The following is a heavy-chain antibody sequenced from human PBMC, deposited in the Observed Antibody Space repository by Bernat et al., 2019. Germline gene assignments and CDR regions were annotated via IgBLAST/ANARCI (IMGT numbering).Heavy chain of an antibody. CDR1: GFSFRTLC. V-gene: IGHV3-74*01. CDR2: ISPDGGTT. CDR3: ASVYCTSASCSDY. J-gene: IGHJ4*02. Sequence: EVPVVESGGGLVPPGGSLRLSCAASGFSFRTLCMYWVRQAPGKGLVWVAHISPDGGTTSYADSVKGRFTISRDNAQNTLYLQMNSLRAEDTAVYYCASVYCTSASCSDYWGQGTLVTVSS. D-gene: IGHD2-2*01.